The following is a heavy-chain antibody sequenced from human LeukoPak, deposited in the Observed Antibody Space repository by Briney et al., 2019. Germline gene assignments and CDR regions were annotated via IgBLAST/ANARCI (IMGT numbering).Heavy chain of an antibody. J-gene: IGHJ4*02. CDR3: AKGERDGYPLPGVDY. CDR2: IYSGGST. CDR1: GFTVSSNY. Sequence: GGSLRLSCAASGFTVSSNYMSWVRQAPGKGLEWGSVIYSGGSTYYADSVKGRFTISRDNSKNTLYLQMSSLRAEDTAVYYCAKGERDGYPLPGVDYWGLGTLVTVSS. D-gene: IGHD5-24*01. V-gene: IGHV3-66*01.